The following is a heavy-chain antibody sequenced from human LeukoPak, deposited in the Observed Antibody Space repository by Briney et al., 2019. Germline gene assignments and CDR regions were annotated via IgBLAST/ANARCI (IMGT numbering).Heavy chain of an antibody. CDR1: GGSIISSSFH. CDR3: ARSRLRGRFDY. D-gene: IGHD3-10*01. J-gene: IGHJ4*02. Sequence: SETLSLTCSVSGGSIISSSFHWAWIRQTPGKGLEWIGEINHSGSTNYNPSLKSRVAISVDTSKNQFSLKLSSVTAADTAVYYCARSRLRGRFDYWGQGTLVTVSS. V-gene: IGHV4-39*07. CDR2: INHSGST.